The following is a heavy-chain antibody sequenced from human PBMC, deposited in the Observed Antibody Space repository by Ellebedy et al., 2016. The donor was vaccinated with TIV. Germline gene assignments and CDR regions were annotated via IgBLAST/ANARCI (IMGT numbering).Heavy chain of an antibody. V-gene: IGHV3-21*04. D-gene: IGHD6-13*01. CDR2: ISSSSSYT. Sequence: GGSLRLSCAASGFTFSSYSMNWVRQAPGKGLEWVSSISSSSSYTNYADSVKGRFTISRDNAKNSLYLQMNSLRVEDTAVYYCANRGRLSAATEDWGQGTLVTVSS. J-gene: IGHJ4*02. CDR1: GFTFSSYS. CDR3: ANRGRLSAATED.